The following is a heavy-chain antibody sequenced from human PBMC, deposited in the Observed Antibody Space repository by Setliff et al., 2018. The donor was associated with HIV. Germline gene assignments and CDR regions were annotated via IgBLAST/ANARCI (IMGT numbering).Heavy chain of an antibody. CDR2: ISIGSGKI. V-gene: IGHV3-21*04. CDR1: GFTFRNYK. CDR3: ACLGHASGWYGEADF. Sequence: GGSLRLSCAASGFTFRNYKFNWVRQAPGRGLEWVSSISIGSGKISYADSVQGRFTISRDNAMNSLYLQMNNLRAEDTALYYCACLGHASGWYGEADFWGQGTLVTVSS. D-gene: IGHD6-19*01. J-gene: IGHJ4*02.